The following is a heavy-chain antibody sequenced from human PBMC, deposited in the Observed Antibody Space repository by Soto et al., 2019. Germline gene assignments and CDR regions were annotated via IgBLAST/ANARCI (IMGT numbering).Heavy chain of an antibody. J-gene: IGHJ4*02. CDR3: AGEKVLMTTSYYFDY. V-gene: IGHV3-33*01. CDR2: IWYDGSNK. Sequence: PGGSLRLSCAASGFTFSSYGMHWVRQAPGKGLEWVAVIWYDGSNKYYADSVKGRFTISRDNSKNTLYLQMNSLRAEDTAVYYCAGEKVLMTTSYYFDYWGQGTLVTVS. D-gene: IGHD3-16*01. CDR1: GFTFSSYG.